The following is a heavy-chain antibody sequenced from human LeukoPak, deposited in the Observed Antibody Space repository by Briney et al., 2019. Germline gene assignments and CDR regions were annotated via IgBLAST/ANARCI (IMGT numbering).Heavy chain of an antibody. V-gene: IGHV3-33*01. CDR1: RFSVSSYG. CDR2: IWYDGSNQ. D-gene: IGHD4-23*01. CDR3: ARDYVGNYWYFDL. Sequence: PGGSLRLSCAAYRFSVSSYGMHWHRQAPGKGLEWVAVIWYDGSNQYYADSVKGQFTISRDNSKNTVYLQINRLRSEDTAVYYCARDYVGNYWYFDLWGRGTLVTVSS. J-gene: IGHJ2*01.